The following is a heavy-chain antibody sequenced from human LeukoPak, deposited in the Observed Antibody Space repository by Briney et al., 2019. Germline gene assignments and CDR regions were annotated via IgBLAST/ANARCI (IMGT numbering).Heavy chain of an antibody. CDR3: ARTRRDGYNPFDY. CDR1: GGSFSGYY. Sequence: SETLSLTCAVYGGSFSGYYWSWIRQPPGKGLEWIGYIYYSGSTYYNPSLKSRVTISVDTSKNQFSLKLSSVTAADTAVYYCARTRRDGYNPFDYWGQGTLVTVSS. D-gene: IGHD5-24*01. CDR2: IYYSGST. J-gene: IGHJ4*02. V-gene: IGHV4-34*09.